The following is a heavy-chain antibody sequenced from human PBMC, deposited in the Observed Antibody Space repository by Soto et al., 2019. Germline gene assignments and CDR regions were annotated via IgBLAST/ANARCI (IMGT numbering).Heavy chain of an antibody. D-gene: IGHD5-12*01. CDR1: GFTFSNYW. CDR3: ASVAI. J-gene: IGHJ4*02. V-gene: IGHV3-7*01. Sequence: EVQLVESGGGLVQPGGSLRLSCAASGFTFSNYWMSWVRQAPGKGLEWVANIKQDGTEKNYVDSVRGRFTISRDNAKNSLNLQLNSLRAEDTAVYYCASVAIWGQGTLVTVSS. CDR2: IKQDGTEK.